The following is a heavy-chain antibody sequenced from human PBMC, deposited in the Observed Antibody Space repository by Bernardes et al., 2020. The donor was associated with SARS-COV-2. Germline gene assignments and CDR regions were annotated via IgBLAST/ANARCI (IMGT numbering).Heavy chain of an antibody. D-gene: IGHD3-9*01. Sequence: SETLSLTCTVSGGSISSGGYYWSWTRQHPGKGLEWIGYIYYSGSTYYNPSLKSRVTISVDTSKNQFSLKLSSVTAADTAVYYCAGYYDILTGYYSADAFDIWGQGTMVTVSS. V-gene: IGHV4-31*03. J-gene: IGHJ3*02. CDR1: GGSISSGGYY. CDR2: IYYSGST. CDR3: AGYYDILTGYYSADAFDI.